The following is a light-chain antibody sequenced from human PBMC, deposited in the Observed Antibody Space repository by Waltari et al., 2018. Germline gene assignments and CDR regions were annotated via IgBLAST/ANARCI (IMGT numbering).Light chain of an antibody. CDR3: QQSYSIPRT. J-gene: IGKJ4*01. CDR2: AAS. CDR1: QYISTY. Sequence: DIEMTQSPSSLSASVGDRVTIACRSSQYISTYLNWYQQKPGKAPKLLISAASDLQSGVPSRFSCSGSGTDFTLTISSLQPEDFATYWCQQSYSIPRTFGGGTKVEIK. V-gene: IGKV1-39*01.